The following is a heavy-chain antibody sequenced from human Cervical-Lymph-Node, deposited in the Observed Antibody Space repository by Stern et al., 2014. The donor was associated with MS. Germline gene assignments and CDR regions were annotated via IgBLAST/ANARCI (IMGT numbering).Heavy chain of an antibody. J-gene: IGHJ4*02. V-gene: IGHV1-2*02. CDR3: ARTWIQVWTPDFDH. Sequence: MQLVESGAEVKKPGASVKVSCKASGYTFTGHKIHWVRQAPGQGLEWMGWINPSSGDTKYAQKFQGRVTMTRDTSINTAYMDLTRLTSDDTAVYYCARTWIQVWTPDFDHWGQGALVTVSS. CDR2: INPSSGDT. D-gene: IGHD5-18*01. CDR1: GYTFTGHK.